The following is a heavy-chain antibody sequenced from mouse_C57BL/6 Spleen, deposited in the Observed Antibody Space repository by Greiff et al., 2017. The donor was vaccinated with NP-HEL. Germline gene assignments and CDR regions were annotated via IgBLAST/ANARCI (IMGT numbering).Heavy chain of an antibody. V-gene: IGHV14-4*01. J-gene: IGHJ2*01. CDR2: IDPENGDT. CDR3: TTWGYYGSSYYFDY. CDR1: GFNIKDDY. Sequence: VHVKQSGAELVRPGASVKLSCTASGFNIKDDYMHWVKQRPEQGLEWIGWIDPENGDTEYASKFQGKATITADTSSNTAYLQLSSLTSEDTAVYYCTTWGYYGSSYYFDYWGQGTTLTVSS. D-gene: IGHD1-1*01.